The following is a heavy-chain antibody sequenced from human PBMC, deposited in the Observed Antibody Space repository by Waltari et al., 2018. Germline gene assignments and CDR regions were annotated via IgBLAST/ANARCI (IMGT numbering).Heavy chain of an antibody. Sequence: SFSGYYWSWIRQPPGKGLEWIGEINHSGSTNYNPSLKSRVTISVDTSKNQFSLKLSSVTAADTAVYYCARGRQLRFLEWLPVGAFDIWGQGTMVTVSS. D-gene: IGHD3-3*01. CDR3: ARGRQLRFLEWLPVGAFDI. CDR1: SFSGYY. V-gene: IGHV4-34*01. J-gene: IGHJ3*02. CDR2: INHSGST.